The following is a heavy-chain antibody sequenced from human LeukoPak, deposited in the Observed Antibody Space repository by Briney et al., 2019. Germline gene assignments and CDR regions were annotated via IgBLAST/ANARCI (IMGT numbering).Heavy chain of an antibody. CDR3: AHTLYYYDSSGYYYGPFDY. J-gene: IGHJ4*02. CDR1: GFSLSTSGVG. CDR2: IYWDDDK. D-gene: IGHD3-22*01. V-gene: IGHV2-5*02. Sequence: SGPTLVKPTQTLTLTCTFSGFSLSTSGVGVGWIRQPPGKALEWLALIYWDDDKRYSPSLKSRLTITKDTSKNQVVLTMTNMDPVDTATYYCAHTLYYYDSSGYYYGPFDYWGQGTLVTVSS.